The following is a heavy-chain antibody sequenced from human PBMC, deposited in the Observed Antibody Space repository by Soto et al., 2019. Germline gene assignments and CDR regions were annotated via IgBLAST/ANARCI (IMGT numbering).Heavy chain of an antibody. CDR2: INHSGST. D-gene: IGHD3-22*01. J-gene: IGHJ3*02. V-gene: IGHV4-34*01. CDR3: ARDGFGSLYYYDSSLAFDI. CDR1: GGSFSGYY. Sequence: SETLSLTCAVYGGSFSGYYWSWIRQPPGKGLEWIGEINHSGSTNYNPSLKSRVTISVDTSKSQFSLQLNSVTPEDTAVYYCARDGFGSLYYYDSSLAFDIWGQGTMVTVSS.